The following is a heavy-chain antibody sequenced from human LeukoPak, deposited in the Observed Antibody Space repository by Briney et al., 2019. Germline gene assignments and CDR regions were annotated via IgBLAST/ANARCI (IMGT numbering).Heavy chain of an antibody. D-gene: IGHD4-11*01. CDR2: IYYSGST. CDR1: GGSISSSSYY. Sequence: SETLSLTCTVSGGSISSSSYYWGWIRQPPGKGLEWIGRIYYSGSTYYNPSLKSRVTISVDTSKNQFSLKLSSVTAADTAVYYCARLGKLQYLDYWGQGTLVTVSS. J-gene: IGHJ4*02. V-gene: IGHV4-39*01. CDR3: ARLGKLQYLDY.